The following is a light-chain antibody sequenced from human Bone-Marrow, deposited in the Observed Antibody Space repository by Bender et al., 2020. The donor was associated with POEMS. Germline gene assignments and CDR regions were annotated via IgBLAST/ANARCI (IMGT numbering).Light chain of an antibody. CDR1: SSDVGGYNY. CDR3: SSYTATTTRG. Sequence: QSALTQPPSVSGSPGQSVTISCTGSSSDVGGYNYVSWYQHHPGKAPQVVIYDVNHRPSGVTNRFSGSKSGNTASLTISGLQAEDEADYYCSSYTATTTRGFGGGTKLTVL. CDR2: DVN. V-gene: IGLV2-14*01. J-gene: IGLJ2*01.